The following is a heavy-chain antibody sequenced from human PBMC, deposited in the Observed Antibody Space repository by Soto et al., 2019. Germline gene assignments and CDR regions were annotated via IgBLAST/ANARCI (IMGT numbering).Heavy chain of an antibody. V-gene: IGHV3-23*01. J-gene: IGHJ4*02. D-gene: IGHD3-10*01. Sequence: HPGGSLRLSCAASGFTFSSYSMRWVRQAPGKGLEWVSGFRTSGDGGTTYYADSVKGRFTISRDNSKNMLFLQMNSLRAEDTAIYYCAKKVNSGPGSQYFDYWGQGTLVTVSS. CDR1: GFTFSSYS. CDR2: FRTSGDGGTT. CDR3: AKKVNSGPGSQYFDY.